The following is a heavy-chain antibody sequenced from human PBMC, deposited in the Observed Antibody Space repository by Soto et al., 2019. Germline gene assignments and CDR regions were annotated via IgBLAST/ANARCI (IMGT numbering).Heavy chain of an antibody. D-gene: IGHD6-19*01. J-gene: IGHJ4*02. Sequence: QVQLVQSGAEVKRPGSSVKVSCTASGGTFSRDAITWVRQAPGQGLEWMGIINPSGGSTSYAQKFQGRVTMTRDTSTSTVYMELSSLRSEDTAVYYCARDGRSSYSSGWYYFDYWGQGTLVTVSS. CDR3: ARDGRSSYSSGWYYFDY. CDR2: INPSGGST. V-gene: IGHV1-46*01. CDR1: GGTFSRDA.